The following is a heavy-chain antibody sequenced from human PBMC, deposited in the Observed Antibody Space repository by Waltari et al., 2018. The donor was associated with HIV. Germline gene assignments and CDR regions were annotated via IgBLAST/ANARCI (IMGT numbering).Heavy chain of an antibody. CDR1: GYTFTSYD. J-gene: IGHJ5*02. D-gene: IGHD3-3*01. Sequence: QVQLAQPGAEVKKPGASVKVSCKASGYTFTSYDINWVRQAAGQGLEWMGWMNPNSGNTGYAQKFQGRVTMTRNTSINTAYMELTSVTSEDAGVYYCARGITIFGVVIMGWFDPWGQGTLVTVSS. V-gene: IGHV1-8*01. CDR3: ARGITIFGVVIMGWFDP. CDR2: MNPNSGNT.